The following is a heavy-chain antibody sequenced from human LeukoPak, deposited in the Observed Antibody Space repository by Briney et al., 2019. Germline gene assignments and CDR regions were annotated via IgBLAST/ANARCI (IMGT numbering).Heavy chain of an antibody. D-gene: IGHD3-22*01. CDR2: IYHSGST. CDR1: GYSISSGYH. V-gene: IGHV4-38-2*01. Sequence: PSETLSRTCAVSGYSISSGYHWGWIRQPPGKGLEWIGSIYHSGSTYYNPSLKSRVTTSVDTSKNQFSLKLSSVTAADTAVYYCARQGLYYYDSSGPDAFDIWGQGTMVTVSS. J-gene: IGHJ3*02. CDR3: ARQGLYYYDSSGPDAFDI.